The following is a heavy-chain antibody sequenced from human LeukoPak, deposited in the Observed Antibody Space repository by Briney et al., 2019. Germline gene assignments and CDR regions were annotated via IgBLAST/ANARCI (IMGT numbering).Heavy chain of an antibody. Sequence: PGGSLRLSCAASGFTFSSYSMNWVRQAPGKGLEWVSSISSSSSYIYYADSVKGRFTIYRDNAKNSLYLQMNSLRAEDTAVYYCARDSYDFWSGYYNWFDPWGQGTLVTVSS. CDR1: GFTFSSYS. CDR2: ISSSSSYI. V-gene: IGHV3-21*01. D-gene: IGHD3-3*01. CDR3: ARDSYDFWSGYYNWFDP. J-gene: IGHJ5*02.